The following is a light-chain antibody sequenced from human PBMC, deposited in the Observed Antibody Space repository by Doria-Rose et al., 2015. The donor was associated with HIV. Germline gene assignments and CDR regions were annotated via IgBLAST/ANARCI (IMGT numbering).Light chain of an antibody. J-gene: IGKJ3*01. CDR2: WAS. Sequence: DIRMTQSPESLGMSLGERATLNCKSNQSLLYTSKNYLAWYQQKPGQLPKLLIYWASTRQSVVPARFSGSGSGTDFTLTISSLEAEDVAVYYCQQYYDTPSFGPGTTVDIK. CDR1: QSLLYTSKNY. CDR3: QQYYDTPS. V-gene: IGKV4-1*01.